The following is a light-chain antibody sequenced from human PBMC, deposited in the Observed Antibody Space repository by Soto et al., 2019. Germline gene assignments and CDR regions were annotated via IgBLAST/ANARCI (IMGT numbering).Light chain of an antibody. CDR1: QSISSY. CDR3: QHRYSTPYT. J-gene: IGKJ2*01. Sequence: DIQMTQSPSSLSASVEDRDTITCRASQSISSYLNWYQKRPGKAPKLLIYAASSLQSGVPSRFSGSGSGTDFTFIICSLQPEDFATYYCQHRYSTPYTFGQGTKVDIK. V-gene: IGKV1-39*01. CDR2: AAS.